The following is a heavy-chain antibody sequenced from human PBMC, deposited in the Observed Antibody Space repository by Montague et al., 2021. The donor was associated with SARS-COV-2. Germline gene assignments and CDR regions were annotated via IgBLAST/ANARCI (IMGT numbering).Heavy chain of an antibody. J-gene: IGHJ6*02. CDR3: ASTTYFDLASIYYYVMDV. CDR2: IYYSGST. V-gene: IGHV4-59*08. D-gene: IGHD3-9*01. CDR1: GGSINNYC. Sequence: SETLSLTCTVSGGSINNYCWSWIWQPPGRGLERNGNIYYSGSTEYSPTLKSRVTMSIDTSKNQFSLWLNSVTAADTAVYFCASTTYFDLASIYYYVMDVWGQGTTVTVSS.